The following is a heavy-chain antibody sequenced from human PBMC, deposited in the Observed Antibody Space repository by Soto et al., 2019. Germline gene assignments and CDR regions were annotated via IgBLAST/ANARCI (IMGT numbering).Heavy chain of an antibody. J-gene: IGHJ5*02. D-gene: IGHD3-16*01. V-gene: IGHV1-24*01. CDR1: GYTLTELS. Sequence: ASLKVSCKVSGYTLTELSMHWVRQAPGKGLEWMGGFDPEDGETIYAQKFQGRVTMTEDTSTDTAYMELSSLRSEDTAVYYCETYNYGMGRENWFDTWGQGTLVTVSS. CDR3: ETYNYGMGRENWFDT. CDR2: FDPEDGET.